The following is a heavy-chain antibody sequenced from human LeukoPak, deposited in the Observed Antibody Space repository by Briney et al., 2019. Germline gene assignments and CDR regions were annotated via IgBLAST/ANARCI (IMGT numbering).Heavy chain of an antibody. Sequence: ASVKVSCKASGYIFTDYYIHWLRQAPGQGPEWMGRINPNSGDTDSAQKFQGRVTMTRVTSITTVYMEMRRLTSDDTAVYYCARVAYGNNATPFDHWGQGTLVIVSS. CDR1: GYIFTDYY. J-gene: IGHJ4*02. CDR2: INPNSGDT. D-gene: IGHD4-11*01. CDR3: ARVAYGNNATPFDH. V-gene: IGHV1-2*06.